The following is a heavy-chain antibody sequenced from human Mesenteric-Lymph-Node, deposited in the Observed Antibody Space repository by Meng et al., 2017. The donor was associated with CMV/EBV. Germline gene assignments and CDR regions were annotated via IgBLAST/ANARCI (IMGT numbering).Heavy chain of an antibody. CDR3: ARGGGNYDILTGYREYYYGMDI. CDR1: GYTFTGYY. J-gene: IGHJ6*02. CDR2: INPNSGGT. Sequence: ASVKVSCKASGYTFTGYYMHWVRQAPGQGLEWMGWINPNSGGTNYAQKFQDRVTMTGDTSISTAYMELSSLRSDDTAVYYCARGGGNYDILTGYREYYYGMDIWGQGTTVTVSS. D-gene: IGHD3-9*01. V-gene: IGHV1-2*02.